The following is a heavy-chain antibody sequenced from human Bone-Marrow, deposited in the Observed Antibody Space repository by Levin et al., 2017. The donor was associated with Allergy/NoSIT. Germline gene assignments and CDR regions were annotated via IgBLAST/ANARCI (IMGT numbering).Heavy chain of an antibody. Sequence: SETLSLTCAVYGGSFSGYYWSWIRQPPGKGLEWIGEINHSGSTNYNPSLKSRVTISVDTSKNQFSLKLSSVTAADTAVYYCARGGGRIQLRRSYFDLWGRGTLVTVSS. J-gene: IGHJ2*01. CDR2: INHSGST. CDR3: ARGGGRIQLRRSYFDL. D-gene: IGHD5-18*01. CDR1: GGSFSGYY. V-gene: IGHV4-34*01.